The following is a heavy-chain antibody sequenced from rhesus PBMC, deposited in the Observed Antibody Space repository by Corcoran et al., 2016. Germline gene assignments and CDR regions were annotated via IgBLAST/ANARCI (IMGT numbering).Heavy chain of an antibody. D-gene: IGHD5-36*01. CDR2: IYGRGGGT. Sequence: QVQLQESGPGLVKPSETLSLICAVSGGSISDDYYWSWIRQAPGKGLEWIGYIYGRGGGTNYNPSLKSRFTISTDTSKTQFSLKLCAGAAADTAVYYCARRLATVTLSYFDYWGQGVLVTVSS. V-gene: IGHV4-106*01. CDR3: ARRLATVTLSYFDY. CDR1: GGSISDDYY. J-gene: IGHJ4*01.